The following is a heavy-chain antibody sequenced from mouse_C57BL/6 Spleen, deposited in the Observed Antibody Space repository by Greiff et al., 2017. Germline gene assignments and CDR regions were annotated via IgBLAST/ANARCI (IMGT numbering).Heavy chain of an antibody. CDR1: GFTFSSYA. CDR2: ISDGGSYT. CDR3: ARGHDYDDWYFDV. V-gene: IGHV5-4*03. Sequence: DVKLQESGGGLVKPGGSLKLSCAASGFTFSSYAMSWVRQTPEKRLEWVATISDGGSYTYYPDNVKGRFTISRDNAKNNLYLQMSHLKSEDTAMWYSARGHDYDDWYFDVWGTGTTVTVSS. D-gene: IGHD2-4*01. J-gene: IGHJ1*03.